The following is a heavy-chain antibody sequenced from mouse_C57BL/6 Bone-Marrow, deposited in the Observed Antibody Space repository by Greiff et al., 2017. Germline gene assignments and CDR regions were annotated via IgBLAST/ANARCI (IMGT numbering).Heavy chain of an antibody. CDR1: GYTFTSYW. D-gene: IGHD2-5*01. J-gene: IGHJ1*03. CDR2: IYPGSGST. Sequence: QVQLQQPGAELVKPGASVKMSCKASGYTFTSYWITWVKQRPGQGLEWIGDIYPGSGSTNYNEKFKSKATLTVDTSSSTSYMQHSSLTSEDSAVYYCARPYYSNYWYFDVWGTGTTVTVSS. CDR3: ARPYYSNYWYFDV. V-gene: IGHV1-55*01.